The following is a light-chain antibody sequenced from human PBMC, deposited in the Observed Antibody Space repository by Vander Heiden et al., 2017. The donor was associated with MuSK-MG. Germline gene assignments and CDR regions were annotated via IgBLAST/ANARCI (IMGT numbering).Light chain of an antibody. CDR3: QQHSKRPLMYT. CDR2: DAS. Sequence: EIVLTQSPAILSLSPGERATLSCRASQSINSNLAWYQQKPGQAPRLLIYDASSRATGIPARFSGSGSGKEFILTISSLEPEDFAVYYCQQHSKRPLMYTFGQGTKLEI. J-gene: IGKJ2*01. V-gene: IGKV3-11*01. CDR1: QSINSN.